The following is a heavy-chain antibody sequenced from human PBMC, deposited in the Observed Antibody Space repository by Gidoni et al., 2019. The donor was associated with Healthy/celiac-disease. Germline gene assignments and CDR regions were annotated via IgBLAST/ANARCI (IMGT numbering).Heavy chain of an antibody. CDR2: IIPILGIA. D-gene: IGHD6-19*01. J-gene: IGHJ4*02. Sequence: WMGRIIPILGIANYAQKFQGRVTITADKSTSTAYMELSSLRSEDTAVYYCASEGYSSGWYRGNYWGQGTLVTVSS. V-gene: IGHV1-69*04. CDR3: ASEGYSSGWYRGNY.